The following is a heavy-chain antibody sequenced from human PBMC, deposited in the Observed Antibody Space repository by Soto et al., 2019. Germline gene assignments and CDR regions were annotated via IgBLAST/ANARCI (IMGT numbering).Heavy chain of an antibody. J-gene: IGHJ6*03. CDR3: ASELSSSRVYYMDG. V-gene: IGHV3-11*01. D-gene: IGHD6-13*01. Sequence: QVQLVESGGGLVKPGGSLRLSCAASGFTFSDYYMSWIRQAPGKGLEWVSYISSSGSTIYYADSVKGRFTISRDNAKNSRYLQMNSLRAEEPAVYYCASELSSSRVYYMDGWGKGTTVTVSS. CDR1: GFTFSDYY. CDR2: ISSSGSTI.